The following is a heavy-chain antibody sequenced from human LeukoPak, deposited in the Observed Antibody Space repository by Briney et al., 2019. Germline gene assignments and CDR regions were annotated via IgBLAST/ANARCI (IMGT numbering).Heavy chain of an antibody. J-gene: IGHJ5*02. V-gene: IGHV1-2*02. CDR2: INPNSGGT. CDR1: GYTFTCYY. CDR3: ARVDGYSSSWSVENWFDR. Sequence: GASVKVSCKASGYTFTCYYIHWVRQAPGQGLEWMGWINPNSGGTNYGQKFQGRVTMTRDTSISTAYMERSRLRSDDTAVYYCARVDGYSSSWSVENWFDRWGQGTLVTVSS. D-gene: IGHD6-13*01.